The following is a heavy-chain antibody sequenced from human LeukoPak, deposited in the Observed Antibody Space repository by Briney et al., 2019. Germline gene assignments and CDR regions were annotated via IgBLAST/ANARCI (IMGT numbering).Heavy chain of an antibody. CDR1: GGSISSSSYY. J-gene: IGHJ4*02. D-gene: IGHD6-6*01. V-gene: IGHV4-39*07. CDR3: ARDRPGGRSSSVVDSNQIDY. CDR2: IYYSGST. Sequence: SETLSLTCTVSGGSISSSSYYWGWIRQPPGKGLEWIGSIYYSGSTYYNPSLKSRVTISVDTSKNQFSLKLSSVTAADTAVYYCARDRPGGRSSSVVDSNQIDYWGQGTLVTVSS.